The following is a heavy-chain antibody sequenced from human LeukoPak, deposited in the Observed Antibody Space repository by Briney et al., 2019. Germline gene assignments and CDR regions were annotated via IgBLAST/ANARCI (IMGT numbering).Heavy chain of an antibody. J-gene: IGHJ4*02. CDR2: KSYDGSNK. Sequence: GGSLRLSCAASGFTFSSYAMHWVRQAPGKGLEWVAVKSYDGSNKYYADSVKGRFTISRDNSKNTLYLQMNSLRAEDTAVYYCARERGYFDYWGQGTLVTVSS. CDR1: GFTFSSYA. D-gene: IGHD5-12*01. CDR3: ARERGYFDY. V-gene: IGHV3-30-3*01.